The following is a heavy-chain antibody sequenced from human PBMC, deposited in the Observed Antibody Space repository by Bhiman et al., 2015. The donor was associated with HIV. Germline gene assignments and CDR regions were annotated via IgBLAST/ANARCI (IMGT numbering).Heavy chain of an antibody. J-gene: IGHJ4*02. CDR3: AREGQLGY. D-gene: IGHD6-13*01. V-gene: IGHV3-33*01. CDR1: GFTFSSYG. CDR2: IWYDGSNK. Sequence: QVQLVESGGGVVQPGRSLRLSCAASGFTFSSYGIHWVRQAPGKGLEWVAGIWYDGSNKYYVDSVKGRFTISRDNAKNSLYLQMNSLRAEDTAVYFCAREGQLGYWGQGTQVTVSS.